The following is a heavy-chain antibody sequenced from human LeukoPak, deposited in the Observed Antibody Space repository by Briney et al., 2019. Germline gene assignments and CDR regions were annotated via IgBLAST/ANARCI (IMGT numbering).Heavy chain of an antibody. CDR3: ARSSGYGYYFDY. CDR2: ISSNGGTT. D-gene: IGHD3-22*01. CDR1: GFTFSSDA. Sequence: GGSLRLSCAASGFTFSSDAMHWVRQAPGKGLEYVSSISSNGGTTHYGNSVKGRFTISRDNSKNTLYLQMGSLRAEDMAVYFCARSSGYGYYFDYWGQGTLVTVSS. J-gene: IGHJ4*02. V-gene: IGHV3-64*01.